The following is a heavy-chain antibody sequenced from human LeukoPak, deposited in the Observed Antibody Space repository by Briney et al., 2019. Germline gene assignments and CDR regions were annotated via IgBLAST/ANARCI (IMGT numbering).Heavy chain of an antibody. CDR3: ARDDLSWYSGIDY. J-gene: IGHJ4*02. CDR2: INSVGTST. V-gene: IGHV3-74*01. D-gene: IGHD6-13*01. CDR1: GFTFRTYW. Sequence: GGSLRLSCAASGFTFRTYWMHWVRQAPGKGLVWVAHINSVGTSTSYADSVKGRFTVSKDNAENKLYLQMNSLRADDTAVYYCARDDLSWYSGIDYWGQGTLVTVSS.